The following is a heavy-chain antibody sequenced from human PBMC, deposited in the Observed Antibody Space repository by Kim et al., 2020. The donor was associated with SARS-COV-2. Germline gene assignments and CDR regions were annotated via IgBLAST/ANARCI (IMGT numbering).Heavy chain of an antibody. V-gene: IGHV1-8*01. CDR1: GYTFTSYD. Sequence: ASVKVSCKASGYTFTSYDINWVRQATGQGLEWMGWMNPNSGNTGYAQKFQGRVTMTRNTSISTAYMELSSLRSEDTAVYYCARGRTAAGTVIIGYWGQGTLVTVSS. J-gene: IGHJ4*02. CDR3: ARGRTAAGTVIIGY. CDR2: MNPNSGNT. D-gene: IGHD6-13*01.